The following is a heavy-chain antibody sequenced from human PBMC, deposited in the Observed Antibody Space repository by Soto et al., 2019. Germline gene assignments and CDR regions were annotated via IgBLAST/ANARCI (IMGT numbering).Heavy chain of an antibody. J-gene: IGHJ6*02. Sequence: ASVKVSCKASGYTFTGYYMHWVRQAPGQGLEWMGWINPNSGGTNYAQKFQGWVTMTRDTSISTAYMELSRLRSDDTAVYYCARDDPQYCTNGVCSLYYGMDVWGQGTTVTVSS. CDR1: GYTFTGYY. CDR2: INPNSGGT. CDR3: ARDDPQYCTNGVCSLYYGMDV. D-gene: IGHD2-8*01. V-gene: IGHV1-2*04.